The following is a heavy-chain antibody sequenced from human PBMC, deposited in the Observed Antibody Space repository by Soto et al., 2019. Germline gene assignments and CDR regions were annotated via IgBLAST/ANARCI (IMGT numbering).Heavy chain of an antibody. J-gene: IGHJ4*02. V-gene: IGHV4-61*01. CDR1: GGSVSGRIYY. Sequence: LSLTCTVSGGSVSGRIYYWSWIRQPPGKGLEWIGYVYYTGSTSYNPSLKSRVTISVDTSKNQFSLNLSSVTAADTAVYYCARTNWDEYYFDNWGQGTLVTVSS. D-gene: IGHD7-27*01. CDR2: VYYTGST. CDR3: ARTNWDEYYFDN.